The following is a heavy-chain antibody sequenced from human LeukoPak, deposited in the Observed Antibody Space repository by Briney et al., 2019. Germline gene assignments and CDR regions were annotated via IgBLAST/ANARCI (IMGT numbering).Heavy chain of an antibody. CDR2: IKQDGNEK. V-gene: IGHV3-7*01. Sequence: GGSLRLSCAASGFTFSSYWMSWVRQAPGKGLEWVANIKQDGNEKYYVDSVKGRFTISRDNAKNSLYLQMNSLRGEDTAVYYCARDPLLVWNTAMVLPVVTQADWGQGTLVTVSS. CDR3: ARDPLLVWNTAMVLPVVTQAD. J-gene: IGHJ4*02. CDR1: GFTFSSYW. D-gene: IGHD5-18*01.